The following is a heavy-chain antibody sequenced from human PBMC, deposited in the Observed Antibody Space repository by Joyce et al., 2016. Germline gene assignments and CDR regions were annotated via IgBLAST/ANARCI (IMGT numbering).Heavy chain of an antibody. CDR1: GFTFSGSA. Sequence: EVQVVESGGGLVQPGGSLKLSCAASGFTFSGSAMHWVRQAPGKGLEWVGRIRSKANTYATAYAASVKGRFIISRDDSKNTAYLQMNSLKTEDTAVYYCSSPSAAVGSGFWFDPWGQGTLVTVSS. J-gene: IGHJ5*02. D-gene: IGHD6-13*01. CDR3: SSPSAAVGSGFWFDP. V-gene: IGHV3-73*02. CDR2: IRSKANTYAT.